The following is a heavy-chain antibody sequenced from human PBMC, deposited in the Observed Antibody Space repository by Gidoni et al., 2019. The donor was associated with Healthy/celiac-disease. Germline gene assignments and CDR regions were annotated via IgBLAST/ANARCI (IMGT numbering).Heavy chain of an antibody. CDR3: YVDTSMAIDY. V-gene: IGHV4-39*01. Sequence: QLQLQESGPGLVKPSETLSLTCTISGGSISSNSYWWGWIRQPPGKGLEWIGGIYYGGSTYYNPSLNSRVTISVDTSKNQFSLKLSSVTAADTALYYCYVDTSMAIDYWGQGTLVTVSS. CDR2: IYYGGST. D-gene: IGHD5-18*01. CDR1: GGSISSNSYW. J-gene: IGHJ4*02.